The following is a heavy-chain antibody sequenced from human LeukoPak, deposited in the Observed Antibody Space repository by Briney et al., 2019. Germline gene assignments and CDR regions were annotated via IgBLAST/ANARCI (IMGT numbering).Heavy chain of an antibody. CDR3: ARMEYYDSSGYYQGNWFDP. Sequence: GGSLRLSCAASGFTFSSYWMHWVRQAPGEGLVWVSRINSDGSSTSYADSVKGRFTISRDNAKNTLYLQMNSLRAEDTAVYYCARMEYYDSSGYYQGNWFDPWGQGTLVTVSS. CDR1: GFTFSSYW. CDR2: INSDGSST. D-gene: IGHD3-22*01. V-gene: IGHV3-74*01. J-gene: IGHJ5*02.